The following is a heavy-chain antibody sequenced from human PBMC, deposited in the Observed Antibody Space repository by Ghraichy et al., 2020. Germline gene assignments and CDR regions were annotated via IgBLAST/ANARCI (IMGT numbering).Heavy chain of an antibody. CDR1: GYTFTSYG. Sequence: ASVKVSCKASGYTFTSYGISWVRQAPGQGLEWMGWVSAFSGNRNYAQKVQGRVTMTTDASTSTAYMELRSLRSDDTAVYYCARRPEYYSYIIDVWGKGTTVTVSS. J-gene: IGHJ6*03. CDR2: VSAFSGNR. V-gene: IGHV1-18*04. D-gene: IGHD2/OR15-2a*01. CDR3: ARRPEYYSYIIDV.